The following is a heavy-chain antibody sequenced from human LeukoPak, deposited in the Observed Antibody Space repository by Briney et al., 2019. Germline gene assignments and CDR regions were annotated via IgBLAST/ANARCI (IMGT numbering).Heavy chain of an antibody. CDR3: ARETSAGGPGYYMDV. Sequence: SSETLSLTCTVSGYSISSGYYWGWIRQPPGKGLEWIGSIYHSGSTYYNPSLKSRVTISVDTSKNQFSLKLSSVTAADTAVYYCARETSAGGPGYYMDVWGKGTTVTISS. V-gene: IGHV4-38-2*02. CDR2: IYHSGST. D-gene: IGHD3-10*01. J-gene: IGHJ6*03. CDR1: GYSISSGYY.